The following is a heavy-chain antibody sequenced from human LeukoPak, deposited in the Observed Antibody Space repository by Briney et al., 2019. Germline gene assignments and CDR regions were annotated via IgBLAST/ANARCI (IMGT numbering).Heavy chain of an antibody. Sequence: EASVKVSCKTSGGTFSSSAITWVRQAPGQGLEWMGRIIPVPNITTYAQKFQGSVTITADTSTSTVYMELSSLRSEETAVYYCARDQGLTAPPPYGLDVWGQGTTVIVSS. D-gene: IGHD5-18*01. CDR3: ARDQGLTAPPPYGLDV. CDR2: IIPVPNIT. J-gene: IGHJ6*02. V-gene: IGHV1-69*04. CDR1: GGTFSSSA.